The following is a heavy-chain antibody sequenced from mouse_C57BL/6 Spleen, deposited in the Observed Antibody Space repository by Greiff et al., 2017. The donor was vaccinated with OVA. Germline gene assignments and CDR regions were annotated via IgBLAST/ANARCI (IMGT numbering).Heavy chain of an antibody. CDR1: GYTFTSYW. CDR3: ARCQRGDYFDY. D-gene: IGHD6-1*01. J-gene: IGHJ2*01. CDR2: IYPGSGST. V-gene: IGHV1-55*01. Sequence: VQLQQPGAELVKPGASVKLSCKASGYTFTSYWITWVKQRPGQGLEWIGDIYPGSGSTNYNEKFKGKATLTVDTSSSTAYLQLSSLTSEDAAVYYCARCQRGDYFDYWGQGTTLTVSS.